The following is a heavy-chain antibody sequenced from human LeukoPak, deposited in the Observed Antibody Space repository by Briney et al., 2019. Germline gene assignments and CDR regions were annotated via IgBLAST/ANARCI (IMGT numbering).Heavy chain of an antibody. V-gene: IGHV1-46*01. CDR1: GYTFTSYY. J-gene: IGHJ6*02. CDR3: APPHRLELRHPRNNYGMDV. CDR2: INHSGGST. Sequence: ASLRVSCKASGYTFTSYYMHWMRQAPGQGLEWMGIINHSGGSTSYPQKFEGRVTMNRDRSTSPVYMQLSSLRSEDTAVDYCAPPHRLELRHPRNNYGMDVWGQGTTVTVSS. D-gene: IGHD1-7*01.